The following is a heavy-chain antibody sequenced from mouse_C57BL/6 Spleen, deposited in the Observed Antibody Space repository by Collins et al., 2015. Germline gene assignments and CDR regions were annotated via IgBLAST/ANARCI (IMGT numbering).Heavy chain of an antibody. V-gene: IGHV1-53*01. J-gene: IGHJ4*01. CDR3: AREGLYYYGSRDAMDY. Sequence: QVQLQQPGTELVKPGASVKLSCKASGYTFTSYWMHWVKQRPGQGLEWIGNINPSNGGSNYNEKFKSKATLTVDKSSSTAYMQLSSLTSEDSAVYYCAREGLYYYGSRDAMDYWGQGTSVTVSS. CDR1: GYTFTSYW. D-gene: IGHD1-1*01. CDR2: INPSNGGS.